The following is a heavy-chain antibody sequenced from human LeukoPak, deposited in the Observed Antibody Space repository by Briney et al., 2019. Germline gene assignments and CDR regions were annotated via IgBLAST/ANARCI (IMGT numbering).Heavy chain of an antibody. CDR2: IYYSGST. CDR3: ARARDSSDGTDY. CDR1: DGSISSYY. J-gene: IGHJ4*02. D-gene: IGHD3-22*01. V-gene: IGHV4-59*01. Sequence: SETLSLTCTVSDGSISSYYWSWIRQPPGKGLEWIGYIYYSGSTNYNPSLKSRVTISVDTSKNQFSLKLSSVTAADTAVYYCARARDSSDGTDYWGQGTLVTVSS.